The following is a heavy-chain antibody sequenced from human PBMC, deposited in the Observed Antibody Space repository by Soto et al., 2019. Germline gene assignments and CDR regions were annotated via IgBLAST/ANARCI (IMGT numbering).Heavy chain of an antibody. CDR2: IYYSGNT. Sequence: SETRSLTCTVSGGYSSTDNCWRFSRQPPGKGLEWIGHIYYSGNTDYNPSLKSPLAISLDTSKNQFSLKLSSVTAADTAVYFCAKEGGESSDGLYYFDSWGQGSLVTVSS. CDR3: AKEGGESSDGLYYFDS. V-gene: IGHV4-30-4*01. J-gene: IGHJ4*02. D-gene: IGHD3-16*01. CDR1: GGYSSTDNC.